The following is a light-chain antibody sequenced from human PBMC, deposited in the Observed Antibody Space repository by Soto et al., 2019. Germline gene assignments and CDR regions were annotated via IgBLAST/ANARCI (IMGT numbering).Light chain of an antibody. CDR2: GAS. CDR3: QQYGSSSIT. J-gene: IGKJ5*01. V-gene: IGKV3-20*01. Sequence: EIVMTQSPATVSVSPGERATLSCRASQSVTSTLAWYQQKPGQTPRLLIYGASSRATGIPDRFSGSGSGTDFTLTISRLEPEDFAVYYCQQYGSSSITFGQGTRLEIK. CDR1: QSVTST.